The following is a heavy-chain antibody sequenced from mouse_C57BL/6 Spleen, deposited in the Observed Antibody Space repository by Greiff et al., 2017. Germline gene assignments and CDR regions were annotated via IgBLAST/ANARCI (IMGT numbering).Heavy chain of an antibody. CDR2: INPNNGGT. D-gene: IGHD1-1*01. CDR1: GYTFTDYN. CDR3: AKYYGSEGWFAY. Sequence: VQLQQSGPELVKPGASVKMSCKASGYTFTDYNMHWVKQSHGKSLEWIGYINPNNGGTSYNQKFKGKATLTVNKSSSTAYMELRSLTSEDSAVYYCAKYYGSEGWFAYWGQGTLVTVSA. J-gene: IGHJ3*01. V-gene: IGHV1-22*01.